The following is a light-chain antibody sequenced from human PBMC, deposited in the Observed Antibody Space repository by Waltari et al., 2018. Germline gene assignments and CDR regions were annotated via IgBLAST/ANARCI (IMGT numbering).Light chain of an antibody. J-gene: IGLJ2*01. CDR1: SGHSSHA. V-gene: IGLV4-69*01. Sequence: QLVLTQSPSASASLGASVKLTCTLSSGHSSHAIAWHQQQPEKGPPYLMRLNSDGSHTKGDGIPDRFSGSSSGAERYLTISSLQSEDEADYYCQTWATGIRVFGGGTKLTVL. CDR2: LNSDGSH. CDR3: QTWATGIRV.